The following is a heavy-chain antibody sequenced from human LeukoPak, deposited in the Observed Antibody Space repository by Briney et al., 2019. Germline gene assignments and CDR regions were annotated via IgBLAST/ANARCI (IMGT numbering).Heavy chain of an antibody. D-gene: IGHD2-15*01. CDR2: IYYSGST. V-gene: IGHV4-30-4*01. CDR1: GGSISSADYY. J-gene: IGHJ3*02. Sequence: SETLSLTCTVSGGSISSADYYWSWIRQPPGKGLEWIGYIYYSGSTYYNPSLKSRVTISVDTSKNQFSLKLSSVTAAGTAVYYCARVWGSDCSGGSCPTAFDIWGQGTMVTVSS. CDR3: ARVWGSDCSGGSCPTAFDI.